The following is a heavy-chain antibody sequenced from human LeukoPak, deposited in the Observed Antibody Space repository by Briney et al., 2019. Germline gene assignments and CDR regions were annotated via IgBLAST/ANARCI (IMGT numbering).Heavy chain of an antibody. CDR2: IIPIFGTA. J-gene: IGHJ3*02. CDR1: GGTFSSYA. CDR3: AKSLAYCGGDCYSAFDI. V-gene: IGHV1-69*06. D-gene: IGHD2-21*02. Sequence: ASVKVSCKASGGTFSSYAISWERQAPGQGLEWMGGIIPIFGTANYAQKFQGRVTITADKSTSTAYMELSSLRSEDTAVYYCAKSLAYCGGDCYSAFDIWGQGTMVTVSS.